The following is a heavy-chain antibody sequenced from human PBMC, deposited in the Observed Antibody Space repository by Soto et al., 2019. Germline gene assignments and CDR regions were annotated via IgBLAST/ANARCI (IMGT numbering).Heavy chain of an antibody. CDR3: ARAYDRIVVVPAAPYGMGV. CDR1: GYTFTSYG. J-gene: IGHJ6*02. CDR2: ISAYNGNT. Sequence: ASVKVSFKAAGYTFTSYGISWVRQAPGQWLELMGWISAYNGNTNYAQKLQGRVTMTTDTSTSTAYMELRSLRSEDTAVSYFARAYDRIVVVPAAPYGMGVWGQWTTVTVSS. D-gene: IGHD2-2*01. V-gene: IGHV1-18*01.